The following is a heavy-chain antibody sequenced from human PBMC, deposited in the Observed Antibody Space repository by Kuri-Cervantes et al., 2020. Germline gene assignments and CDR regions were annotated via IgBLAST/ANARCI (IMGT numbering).Heavy chain of an antibody. Sequence: SVKVSCKASVYTFTSDYMHWVRQAPGQGPEWMGIIYPSSGSTSYAQKFQGKVTMTRATSTSTVYMDLSSMRSEDTAVYYCARDRDTTMAQEYFHYWGQGTLVTVSS. CDR1: VYTFTSDY. CDR2: IYPSSGST. CDR3: ARDRDTTMAQEYFHY. D-gene: IGHD5-18*01. J-gene: IGHJ1*01. V-gene: IGHV1-46*01.